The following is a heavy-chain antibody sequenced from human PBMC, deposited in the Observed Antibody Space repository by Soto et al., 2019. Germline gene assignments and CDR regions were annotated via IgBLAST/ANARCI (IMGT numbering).Heavy chain of an antibody. CDR1: GSTFSSYA. V-gene: IGHV1-69*13. CDR2: IIPIFGTA. J-gene: IGHJ4*02. CDR3: ARSYEGIVGRNKQDY. D-gene: IGHD1-26*01. Sequence: ASVXFSCKASGSTFSSYAIIWVRQAPGQGLECMGGIIPIFGTANYAQKFQGRVTTTADEAKSTAYMEMSSLSSEDTAVYYCARSYEGIVGRNKQDYWGQGTLVTVSS.